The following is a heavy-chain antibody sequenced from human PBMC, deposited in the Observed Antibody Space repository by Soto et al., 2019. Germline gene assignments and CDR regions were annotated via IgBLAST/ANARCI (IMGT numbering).Heavy chain of an antibody. CDR3: ARRRGIAAAGSYFDY. V-gene: IGHV4-30-2*01. CDR2: IYHSGST. CDR1: GDSISSGGYS. J-gene: IGHJ4*02. D-gene: IGHD6-13*01. Sequence: SETLSLTCAVSGDSISSGGYSWSWIRQPPGKGLEWIGYIYHSGSTYYNPSLKSRVTISVDRSKNQFSLKLSSVTAADTAVYYCARRRGIAAAGSYFDYWGQGTLVTVS.